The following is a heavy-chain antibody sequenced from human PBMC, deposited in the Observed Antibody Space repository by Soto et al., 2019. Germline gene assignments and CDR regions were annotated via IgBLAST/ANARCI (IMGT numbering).Heavy chain of an antibody. Sequence: SLTCSVSLDSISNSYWTWIRQPAGKGLEWIGHIYSSGNANYNPSLKSRVTMSLDTSKNQFSLSLKSVTAADTAIYYCAKGRGFYSDNYFDPWGQGTQVTVSS. D-gene: IGHD3-22*01. CDR2: IYSSGNA. J-gene: IGHJ5*02. CDR3: AKGRGFYSDNYFDP. CDR1: LDSISNSY. V-gene: IGHV4-4*07.